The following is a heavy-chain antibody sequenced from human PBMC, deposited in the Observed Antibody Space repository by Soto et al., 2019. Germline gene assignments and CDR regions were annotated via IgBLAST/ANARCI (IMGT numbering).Heavy chain of an antibody. Sequence: ASVKVSCKASGYTFTSYGISWVRQAPGQGLEWMGWISACNDNTKYPQKFQDRVIMTRDTSTSTAYMELSSLRSEDTAVYYCARAYCGADRCFSGFDYWGQGTLVTVSS. J-gene: IGHJ4*02. CDR2: ISACNDNT. CDR3: ARAYCGADRCFSGFDY. CDR1: GYTFTSYG. D-gene: IGHD2-21*01. V-gene: IGHV1-18*01.